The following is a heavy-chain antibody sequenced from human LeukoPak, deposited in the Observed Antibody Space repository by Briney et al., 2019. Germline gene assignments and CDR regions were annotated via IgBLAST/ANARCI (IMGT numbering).Heavy chain of an antibody. CDR3: TRRGSSGTYYVFDS. CDR2: VYPGDSDT. D-gene: IGHD3-22*01. CDR1: GYSFTDHW. V-gene: IGHV5-51*01. Sequence: GESLKISCQGSGYSFTDHWIAWVRQMPGKGLEWMGMVYPGDSDTRYSPSFQGQVTISADKSINTAYLQWSSLKASDTAIYYCTRRGSSGTYYVFDSWGQGNLVSVSS. J-gene: IGHJ4*02.